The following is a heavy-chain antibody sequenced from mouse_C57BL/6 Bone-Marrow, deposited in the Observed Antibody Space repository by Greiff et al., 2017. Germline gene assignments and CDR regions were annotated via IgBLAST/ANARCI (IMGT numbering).Heavy chain of an antibody. CDR2: IYPGDGDT. D-gene: IGHD1-1*02. J-gene: IGHJ3*01. CDR3: ARLGGYHTWFAY. Sequence: QVQLQQSGPELVKPGASVKISCKASGYAFSSSWMNWVKQRPGKGLEWIGRIYPGDGDTNYNGKFKGKATLTADKSSSTAYMQLSSLTSEDSAVYFCARLGGYHTWFAYWGQGTLVTVSA. V-gene: IGHV1-82*01. CDR1: GYAFSSSW.